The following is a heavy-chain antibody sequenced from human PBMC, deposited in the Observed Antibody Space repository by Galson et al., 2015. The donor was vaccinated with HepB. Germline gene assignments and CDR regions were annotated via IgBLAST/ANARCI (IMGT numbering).Heavy chain of an antibody. CDR1: GFTFSTYA. CDR3: AKEYSGFHGASYVYYGIDV. J-gene: IGHJ6*02. Sequence: SLRLSCAASGFTFSTYAGFWVRQAPGKGLDWVSGISGSGAGTYYADSVKGRFTISRDNSKHMIYLQMNSLRVEDTAVYYCAKEYSGFHGASYVYYGIDVWGRGTTVSVSS. D-gene: IGHD6-19*01. CDR2: ISGSGAGT. V-gene: IGHV3-23*01.